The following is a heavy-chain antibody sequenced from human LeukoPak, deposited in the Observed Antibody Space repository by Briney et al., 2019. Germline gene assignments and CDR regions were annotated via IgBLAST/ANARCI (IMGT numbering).Heavy chain of an antibody. CDR1: GVTFRAYS. V-gene: IGHV3-21*01. Sequence: GGALRLSCAASGVTFRAYSMNWVRQAPGKGLEWGSCISSISDDIYYADSVKGGFATSREKANNSLYLQMNSLRAEDTAVYYCARDWVCPGLGFDNWGQGTMVTVSS. J-gene: IGHJ5*02. D-gene: IGHD2-8*01. CDR3: ARDWVCPGLGFDN. CDR2: ISSISDDI.